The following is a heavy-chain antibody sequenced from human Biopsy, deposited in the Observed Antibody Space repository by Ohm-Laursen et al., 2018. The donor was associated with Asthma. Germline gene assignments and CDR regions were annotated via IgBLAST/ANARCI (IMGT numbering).Heavy chain of an antibody. D-gene: IGHD1-26*01. Sequence: ASVKVSCKASGYTFTSYGIHWVRQAPGQGLEWMGWISAYNGNTNYAQKFQGRVTMTTDTSTSTAYMELRSLRSDDTAVYYCAIDGPVGAPSDYWGQGTLVTVSS. CDR3: AIDGPVGAPSDY. CDR1: GYTFTSYG. CDR2: ISAYNGNT. J-gene: IGHJ4*02. V-gene: IGHV1-18*04.